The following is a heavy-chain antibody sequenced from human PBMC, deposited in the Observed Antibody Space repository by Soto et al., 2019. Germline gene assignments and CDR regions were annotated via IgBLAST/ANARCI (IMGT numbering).Heavy chain of an antibody. Sequence: GGSLRLSCAASGFTFSSYAMHWVRQAPGKGLEWVAVISYDGSNKYYADSVKGRFTISRDNSKNTLYLQINSLRAEDTAVYYCARFAELRRDGYNPDYWGQGTLVTVSS. D-gene: IGHD5-12*01. CDR3: ARFAELRRDGYNPDY. V-gene: IGHV3-30-3*01. CDR1: GFTFSSYA. CDR2: ISYDGSNK. J-gene: IGHJ4*02.